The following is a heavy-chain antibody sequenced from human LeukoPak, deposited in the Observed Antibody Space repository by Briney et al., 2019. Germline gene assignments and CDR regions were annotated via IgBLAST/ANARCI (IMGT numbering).Heavy chain of an antibody. V-gene: IGHV4-38-2*01. CDR1: GYSISSGYY. D-gene: IGHD5-24*01. CDR2: IYHSGST. J-gene: IGHJ6*03. CDR3: ARRGMAPDYYYYMDV. Sequence: SETLSLTCAVSGYSISSGYYWGWIRQPPGKGLEWIGSIYHSGSTYYNPSLKSRVTISVDTSKNQFSLKLSSVTAADTAVYYCARRGMAPDYYYYMDVWGKGTTVTVSS.